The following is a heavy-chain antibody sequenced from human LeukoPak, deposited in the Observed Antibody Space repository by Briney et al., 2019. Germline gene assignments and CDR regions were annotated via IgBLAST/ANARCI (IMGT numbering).Heavy chain of an antibody. D-gene: IGHD7-27*01. V-gene: IGHV1-69-2*01. J-gene: IGHJ5*02. Sequence: TVKISCKVSGYTFTDYYMHWVQQAPGKGVEWMGLVDPEDGETIYTEKFQGRVTITADTSTDTAYMELSSLRSEDTAVYYCATLSVLGRGNRNWFDPWGQGTLVTVSS. CDR3: ATLSVLGRGNRNWFDP. CDR2: VDPEDGET. CDR1: GYTFTDYY.